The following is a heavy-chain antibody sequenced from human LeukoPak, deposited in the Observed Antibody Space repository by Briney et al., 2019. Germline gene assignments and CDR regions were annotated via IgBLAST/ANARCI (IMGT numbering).Heavy chain of an antibody. CDR1: GFTFSRYW. CDR2: ISGSGGST. V-gene: IGHV3-23*01. D-gene: IGHD3-10*01. J-gene: IGHJ5*02. CDR3: AKDQVVRGVTGWFDP. Sequence: GGSLRLSCAASGFTFSRYWMHWVRQTPGKGLEWVSGISGSGGSTYYADSVKGRFTISRDNSKNTLYLQMNSLRAEDTAVYYCAKDQVVRGVTGWFDPWGQGTLVTVSS.